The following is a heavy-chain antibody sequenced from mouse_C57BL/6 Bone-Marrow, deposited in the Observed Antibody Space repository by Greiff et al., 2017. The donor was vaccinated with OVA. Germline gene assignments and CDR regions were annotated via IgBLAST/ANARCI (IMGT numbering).Heavy chain of an antibody. CDR3: ARYDYDVFAY. Sequence: VQLQQPGAELVKPGASVKMSCKASGYTFTSYWITWVKQRPGQGLEWIGDIYPGSGSTNYNEKFKSKATLTVDTSSSTAYMELNSLTSEDSAVYYCARYDYDVFAYWGQGTLVTVSA. CDR2: IYPGSGST. CDR1: GYTFTSYW. V-gene: IGHV1-55*01. D-gene: IGHD2-4*01. J-gene: IGHJ3*01.